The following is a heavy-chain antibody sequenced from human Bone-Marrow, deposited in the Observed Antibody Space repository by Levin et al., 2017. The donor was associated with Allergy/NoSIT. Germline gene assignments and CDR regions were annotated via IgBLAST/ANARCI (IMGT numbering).Heavy chain of an antibody. D-gene: IGHD2-15*01. V-gene: IGHV3-9*01. CDR2: ISWNSGSI. CDR3: AKDSIPPLVAATPAAFDI. J-gene: IGHJ3*02. CDR1: GFTFDDYA. Sequence: QPGGSLRLSCAASGFTFDDYAMHWVRQAPGKGLEWVSGISWNSGSIGYADSVKGRFTISRDNAKNSLYLQMNSLRAEDTALYYCAKDSIPPLVAATPAAFDIWGQGTMVTVSS.